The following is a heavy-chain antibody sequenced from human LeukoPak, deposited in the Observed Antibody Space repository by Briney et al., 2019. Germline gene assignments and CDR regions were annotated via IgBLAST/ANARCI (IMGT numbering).Heavy chain of an antibody. Sequence: GSLRLSCAASGFTFSSYGMHWVRQAPGKGLEWVAVISYDGSNKYYADSVKGRFTISRDNSKNTLYLQMNSLRAEDTAVYYCAKERGTQLWFKYYFDYWGQGTLVTVSS. CDR3: AKERGTQLWFKYYFDY. D-gene: IGHD5-18*01. CDR2: ISYDGSNK. CDR1: GFTFSSYG. V-gene: IGHV3-30*18. J-gene: IGHJ4*02.